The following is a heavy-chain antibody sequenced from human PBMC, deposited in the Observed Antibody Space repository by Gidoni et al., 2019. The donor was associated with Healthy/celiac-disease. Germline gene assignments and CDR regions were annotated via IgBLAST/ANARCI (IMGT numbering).Heavy chain of an antibody. D-gene: IGHD1-1*01. J-gene: IGHJ3*02. Sequence: EVQLVQSGAEVKKPGASLMISCKGSGYSFTSYWIGWVRQMPGKGLEWMGIIYPGDSDTRYSPSFQGQVTISADKSISTAYLQWSSLEASDTAMYYCARGDWNLAAHDAFDIWGQGTMVTVSS. CDR1: GYSFTSYW. CDR2: IYPGDSDT. CDR3: ARGDWNLAAHDAFDI. V-gene: IGHV5-51*01.